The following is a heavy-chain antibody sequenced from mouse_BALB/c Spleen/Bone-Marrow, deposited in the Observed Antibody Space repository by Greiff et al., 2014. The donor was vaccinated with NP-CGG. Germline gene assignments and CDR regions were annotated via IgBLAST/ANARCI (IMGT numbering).Heavy chain of an antibody. J-gene: IGHJ3*01. CDR2: INPYNDGT. Sequence: EVQRVESGPELVKPGASVKMSCKASGYTFTSYVMHWVKQKPGQGLEWIRYINPYNDGTKYNEKFKGKATLTSDKSSSTAYMELSSLTSEDSAVYYCARKGYRYDGFAYWGQGTLVTVSA. V-gene: IGHV1-14*01. CDR1: GYTFTSYV. CDR3: ARKGYRYDGFAY. D-gene: IGHD2-14*01.